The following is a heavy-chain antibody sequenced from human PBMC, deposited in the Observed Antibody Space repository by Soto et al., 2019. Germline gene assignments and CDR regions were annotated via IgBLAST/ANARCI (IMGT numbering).Heavy chain of an antibody. CDR2: ISATGGST. V-gene: IGHV3-23*01. J-gene: IGHJ4*02. CDR1: GFTFNNYA. CDR3: AKDRLAGNFDY. Sequence: GGALRLSCAASGFTFNNYAINWVRQAPGKGLERVATISATGGSTYYADSVKGRFTISRDNSKNTLYLQMNGLRVEDTAVYYCAKDRLAGNFDYWGQGTQVTVSS.